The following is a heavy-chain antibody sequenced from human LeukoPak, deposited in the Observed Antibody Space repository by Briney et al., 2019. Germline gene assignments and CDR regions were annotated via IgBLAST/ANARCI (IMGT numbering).Heavy chain of an antibody. CDR3: ARDSLGLFCSGGSCYSDGMDV. J-gene: IGHJ6*02. Sequence: SETLSLTCTVSGGSISSYYWNWIRQPPGKGLEWIGYIYYSGSTNYNPSIKSRVTISVDTSKNQFSLKLSSVTAADTAVYYCARDSLGLFCSGGSCYSDGMDVWDQGTTVTVSS. CDR2: IYYSGST. D-gene: IGHD2-15*01. CDR1: GGSISSYY. V-gene: IGHV4-59*12.